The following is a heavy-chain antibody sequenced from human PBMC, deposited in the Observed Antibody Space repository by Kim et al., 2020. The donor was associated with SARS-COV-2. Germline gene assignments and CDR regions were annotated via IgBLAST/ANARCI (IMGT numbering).Heavy chain of an antibody. CDR3: ARDFAMVRGVMGDY. Sequence: AQKFQGRVTMTRDTSASTVYMELSSLRSEDTAVYYCARDFAMVRGVMGDYWGQGTLVTVSS. J-gene: IGHJ4*02. D-gene: IGHD3-10*01. V-gene: IGHV1-46*01.